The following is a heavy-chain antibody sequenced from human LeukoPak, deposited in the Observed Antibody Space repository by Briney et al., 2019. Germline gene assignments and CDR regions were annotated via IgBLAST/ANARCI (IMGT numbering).Heavy chain of an antibody. CDR1: GFTFTTYW. CDR2: IKQDGTER. D-gene: IGHD2-15*01. J-gene: IGHJ4*02. CDR3: AKAPVTTCRGAFCYPFDY. V-gene: IGHV3-7*03. Sequence: GGSLRLSCAASGFTFTTYWMSWVRQAPGKGLEWVANIKQDGTERYYVDSVKGRFTISRDSSKNTLFLQMNRLRPEDAAVYYCAKAPVTTCRGAFCYPFDYWGLGTLVTVSS.